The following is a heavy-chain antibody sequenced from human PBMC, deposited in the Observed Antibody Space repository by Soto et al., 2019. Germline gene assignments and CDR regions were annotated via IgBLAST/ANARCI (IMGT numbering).Heavy chain of an antibody. D-gene: IGHD5-18*01. CDR3: ARLDALPGDRAMALSDAFDI. CDR1: GYSFTSYW. CDR2: IYPGDSDT. V-gene: IGHV5-51*01. J-gene: IGHJ3*02. Sequence: GESLKISCKGSGYSFTSYWIGWVRQMPGKGLEWMGIIYPGDSDTRYSPSFQGQVTISADKSISTAYLQWSSLKASDTAMYYCARLDALPGDRAMALSDAFDIWGQGKMVTVS.